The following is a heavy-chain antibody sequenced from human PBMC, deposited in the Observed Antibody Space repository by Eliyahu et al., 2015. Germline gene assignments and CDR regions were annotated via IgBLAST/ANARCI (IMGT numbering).Heavy chain of an antibody. V-gene: IGHV3-49*04. CDR1: GIXFGDYA. Sequence: EVQLVESGGGLVQPGRSLRLSCSASGIXFGDYALSWVRQAPGKGLEWVSSIGSKTEYAASVEGRFSISRDDSRSIAYLQMNSLQTEDTAMYYCATWRTIAKLEYWGQGTVVTVSS. J-gene: IGHJ4*02. CDR2: IGSKT. CDR3: ATWRTIAKLEY. D-gene: IGHD1-7*01.